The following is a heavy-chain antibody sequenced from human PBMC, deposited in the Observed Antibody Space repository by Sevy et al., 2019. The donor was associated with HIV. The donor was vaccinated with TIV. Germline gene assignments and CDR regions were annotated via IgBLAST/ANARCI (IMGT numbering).Heavy chain of an antibody. CDR3: AAAYSSSWYYLDY. CDR2: INHSGST. D-gene: IGHD6-13*01. CDR1: GGSFSGYY. J-gene: IGHJ4*02. V-gene: IGHV4-34*01. Sequence: SETLSLTCAVYGGSFSGYYWSWIRQPPGKGLEWIGEINHSGSTNYNPSLKSRVTISVDTSKNQFSLKLSSVTAADTAVYYCAAAYSSSWYYLDYWGQGTLVTVSS.